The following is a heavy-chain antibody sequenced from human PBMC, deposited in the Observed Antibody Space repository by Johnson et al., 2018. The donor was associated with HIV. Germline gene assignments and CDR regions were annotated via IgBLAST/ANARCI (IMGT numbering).Heavy chain of an antibody. D-gene: IGHD1-26*01. CDR3: ARTRSGTYPYSAAFDV. V-gene: IGHV3-13*01. CDR1: GFTFSSYW. CDR2: IGVTRDT. J-gene: IGHJ3*01. Sequence: VQLVESGGGVVQPGGSLRLSCAASGFTFSSYWMRWVRQTTGKGLEWVSAIGVTRDTHYPGSVKGRCTISRVNTKKSLYLQINTLNVADTAMYYCARTRSGTYPYSAAFDVWGQGTMVTVSS.